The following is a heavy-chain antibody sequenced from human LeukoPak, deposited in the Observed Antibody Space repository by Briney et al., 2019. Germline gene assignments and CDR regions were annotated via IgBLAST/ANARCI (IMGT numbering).Heavy chain of an antibody. CDR3: ARADFWSGYRFDY. J-gene: IGHJ4*02. D-gene: IGHD3-3*01. CDR1: GFTISSYY. Sequence: SETLSFTGSVSGFTISSYYWSWLGQPAGKELEWIGLIYTCGSTNYDQSLKSRVTMSVDTSKNQFSLKLTSVTVADTALYYCARADFWSGYRFDYWGQGTLVTVSS. V-gene: IGHV4-4*07. CDR2: IYTCGST.